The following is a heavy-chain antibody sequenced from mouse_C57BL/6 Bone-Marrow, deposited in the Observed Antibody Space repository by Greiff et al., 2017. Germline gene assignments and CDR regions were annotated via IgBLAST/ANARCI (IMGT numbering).Heavy chain of an antibody. CDR3: ARDYGSIWYFHV. V-gene: IGHV1-26*01. J-gene: IGHJ1*03. CDR2: INPNNGGT. D-gene: IGHD1-1*01. CDR1: GYTFTDYY. Sequence: VQLQQSGAELVKPGASVKISCKASGYTFTDYYMNWVKQSHGKSLEWIGDINPNNGGTSYNQTFKGKATLTVDQCASTAYMELRSLTSEDSAVYYCARDYGSIWYFHVRRTAATGTAS.